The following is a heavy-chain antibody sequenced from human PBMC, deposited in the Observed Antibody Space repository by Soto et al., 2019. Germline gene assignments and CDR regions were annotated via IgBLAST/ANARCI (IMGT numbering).Heavy chain of an antibody. CDR2: IKSKANSYAT. CDR3: TRPLGYCSSISCPTDY. Sequence: GGSLRLSCAASGFTSSGSAMHWVRQASGKGLEWVGRIKSKANSYATTYAASVKGRFTISRDDSKNTAYLQMNSLKTEDTAVYYCTRPLGYCSSISCPTDYWGQGTLVTVSS. D-gene: IGHD2-2*01. CDR1: GFTSSGSA. V-gene: IGHV3-73*01. J-gene: IGHJ4*02.